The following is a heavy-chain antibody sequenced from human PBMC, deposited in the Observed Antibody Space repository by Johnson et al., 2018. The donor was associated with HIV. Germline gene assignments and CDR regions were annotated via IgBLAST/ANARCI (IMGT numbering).Heavy chain of an antibody. J-gene: IGHJ3*02. V-gene: IGHV3-11*04. CDR1: GFSFSDYC. CDR3: ARGRNYYDSGGSDAFDI. Sequence: VQLVESGGGLVKPGGSLRLSCEASGFSFSDYCMNWVRQTPGQGLEWISYISNSGFTIYHEDSVKGRFTISRDNAKNSFYLKMNSRKAGDTAVYYCARGRNYYDSGGSDAFDIWGQGTMVTVSS. D-gene: IGHD3-22*01. CDR2: ISNSGFTI.